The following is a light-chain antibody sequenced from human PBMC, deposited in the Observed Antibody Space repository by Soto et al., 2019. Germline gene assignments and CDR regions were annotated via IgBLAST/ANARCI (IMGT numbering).Light chain of an antibody. CDR2: VNSDGSH. V-gene: IGLV4-69*01. J-gene: IGLJ3*02. Sequence: QLVLTQSPSASASLGASVKLTCTLSSGHSNYAIAWHQQQPEKGPRYLIKVNSDGSHTKGDGIPDRFSGSSSGAERFLIISRLQYEDEADYCCQTWGTGVRVFGGGTKLTVL. CDR3: QTWGTGVRV. CDR1: SGHSNYA.